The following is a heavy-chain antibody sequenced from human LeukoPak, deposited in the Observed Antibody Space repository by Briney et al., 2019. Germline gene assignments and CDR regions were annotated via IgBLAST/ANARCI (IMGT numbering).Heavy chain of an antibody. D-gene: IGHD2-8*01. CDR2: ISSSGSTI. CDR1: GSTFSSYE. V-gene: IGHV3-48*03. J-gene: IGHJ4*02. Sequence: QPGGSLRLSCAASGSTFSSYEMNWVRQAPGKGLEWVSYISSSGSTIYYADSVKGRFTISRDNAKNSLYLQMNSLRAEDTAVYYCASSRPYCTNGVCFYFDYWGQGTLVTVSA. CDR3: ASSRPYCTNGVCFYFDY.